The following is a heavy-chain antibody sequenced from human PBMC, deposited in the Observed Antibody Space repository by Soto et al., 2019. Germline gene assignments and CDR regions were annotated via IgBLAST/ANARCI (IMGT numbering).Heavy chain of an antibody. CDR1: GYTLTELS. V-gene: IGHV1-24*01. CDR2: FDPEDGET. Sequence: GASVKVSCKVSGYTLTELSMHWVRQAPGKGLEWMGGFDPEDGETIYAQKFQGRVTMTEDTSTDTAYMELSSLRSEDTAVYYCAKGYYYSSRYYYYYGMDVWGQETTVTV. D-gene: IGHD3-22*01. J-gene: IGHJ6*02. CDR3: AKGYYYSSRYYYYYGMDV.